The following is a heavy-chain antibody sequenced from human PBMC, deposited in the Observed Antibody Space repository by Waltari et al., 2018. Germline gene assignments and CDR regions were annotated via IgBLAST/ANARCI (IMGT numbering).Heavy chain of an antibody. CDR2: INHSGST. J-gene: IGHJ6*03. CDR1: GGSISSSNW. CDR3: ARGPVVPAARGYYYYYYYMDV. Sequence: QVQLQESGPGLVKPSGTLSLTCAVSGGSISSSNWWSWVRQPPGKGLEWIGEINHSGSTNYNPSLKSRVTISVDTSKNQFSLKLSSVTAADTAVYYCARGPVVPAARGYYYYYYYMDVWGKGTTVTVSS. V-gene: IGHV4-4*02. D-gene: IGHD2-2*01.